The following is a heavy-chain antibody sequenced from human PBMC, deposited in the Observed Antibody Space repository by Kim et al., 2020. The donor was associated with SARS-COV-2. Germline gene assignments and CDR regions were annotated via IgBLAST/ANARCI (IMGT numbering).Heavy chain of an antibody. J-gene: IGHJ4*02. CDR1: GYTFSSYY. CDR2: INPRGGTP. CDR3: ARGLHRTPTAIAVTGFDY. D-gene: IGHD6-19*01. V-gene: IGHV1-46*01. Sequence: ASVKVSCKASGYTFSSYYMHWVRQAPGQGLEWMGIINPRGGTPTYAQKVQGRLTMTSDTSTSTVYMALSRLKSGDTAVYYCARGLHRTPTAIAVTGFDYWGQGTLVTVSS.